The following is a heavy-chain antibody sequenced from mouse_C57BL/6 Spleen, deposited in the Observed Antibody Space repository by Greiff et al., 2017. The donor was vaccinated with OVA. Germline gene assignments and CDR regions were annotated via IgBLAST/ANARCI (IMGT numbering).Heavy chain of an antibody. CDR2: IYPGSGST. D-gene: IGHD1-2*01. CDR1: GYTFTSYW. J-gene: IGHJ2*01. V-gene: IGHV1-55*01. CDR3: ARGNITGDDY. Sequence: QVQLQQPGAELVKPGASVKLSCKASGYTFTSYWMPWVKQRPGQGLEWIGIIYPGSGSTNYNEKFKSKATLTVDTSSSTAYMQLSSLTSEDSAVYYCARGNITGDDYWGQGTTLTVSS.